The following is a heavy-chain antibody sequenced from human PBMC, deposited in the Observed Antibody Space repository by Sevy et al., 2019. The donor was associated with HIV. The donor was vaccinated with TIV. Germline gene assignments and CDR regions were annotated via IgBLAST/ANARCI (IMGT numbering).Heavy chain of an antibody. CDR2: IIPIFGTA. Sequence: ASVKVSCKASGGTFSSYAISWVRQAPGQGLEWMGGIIPIFGTANYAQKFQGRVTITADESTSTAYMELSSLRSEDTAVYYCARETNTGTIVVVPAAMSGERGYYYYGMDVWGQGTTVTVSS. D-gene: IGHD2-2*01. CDR1: GGTFSSYA. J-gene: IGHJ6*02. V-gene: IGHV1-69*13. CDR3: ARETNTGTIVVVPAAMSGERGYYYYGMDV.